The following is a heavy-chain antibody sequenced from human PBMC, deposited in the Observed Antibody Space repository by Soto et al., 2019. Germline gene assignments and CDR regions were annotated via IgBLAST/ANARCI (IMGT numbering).Heavy chain of an antibody. D-gene: IGHD4-17*01. J-gene: IGHJ3*02. CDR1: GFTFTSSA. CDR3: AGVDYGDYDDAFDI. V-gene: IGHV1-58*02. Sequence: SVKVSCKASGFTFTSSAMQWVRRARGQRLEWIGWIVVGSGNTNYAQKFQERVTITRDMSTSTAYMELSSLRSEDTAVYYCAGVDYGDYDDAFDIWGQGTMVTVSS. CDR2: IVVGSGNT.